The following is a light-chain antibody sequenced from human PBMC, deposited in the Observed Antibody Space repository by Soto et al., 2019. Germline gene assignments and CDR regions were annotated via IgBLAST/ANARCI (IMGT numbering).Light chain of an antibody. CDR3: LQYHTYRT. CDR1: QSISPW. J-gene: IGKJ1*01. CDR2: DAS. Sequence: DIQMTQSPSTLSASLGDRVTITCRASQSISPWLAWYQHKPGKAPKLLIFDASNLESGVPSRFSGSGSGTEFTLTISSLQPDDFATYYCLQYHTYRTFGQGTKVDIK. V-gene: IGKV1-5*01.